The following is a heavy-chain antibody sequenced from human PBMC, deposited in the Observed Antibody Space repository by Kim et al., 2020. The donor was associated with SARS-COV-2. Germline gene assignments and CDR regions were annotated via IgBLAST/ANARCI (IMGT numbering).Heavy chain of an antibody. CDR3: AREWSRNLQAFDS. J-gene: IGHJ3*02. D-gene: IGHD3-3*01. V-gene: IGHV3-23*01. Sequence: YAESVKGRFTISRDNSRTTLNLQMNSLRPEDTAVYYCAREWSRNLQAFDSWGQGTMVTVSS.